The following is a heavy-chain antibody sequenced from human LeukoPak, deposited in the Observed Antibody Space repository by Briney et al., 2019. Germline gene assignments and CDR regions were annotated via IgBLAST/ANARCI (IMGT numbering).Heavy chain of an antibody. V-gene: IGHV1-24*01. D-gene: IGHD3-10*01. Sequence: ASEKVSCKVSGYTLTELSMHWVRQAPGKGLEWMGGFDPEDGETIYAQKFQGRVTMTTDTSTSTAYMELRSLRSDDTAVYYCARDRGKSFWGQGTLVTVSS. CDR3: ARDRGKSF. CDR2: FDPEDGET. CDR1: GYTLTELS. J-gene: IGHJ4*02.